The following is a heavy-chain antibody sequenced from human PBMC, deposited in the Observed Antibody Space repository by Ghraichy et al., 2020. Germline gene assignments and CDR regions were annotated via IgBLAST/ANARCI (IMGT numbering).Heavy chain of an antibody. CDR3: ARAGGDDYTWVFDL. V-gene: IGHV4-31*11. J-gene: IGHJ4*02. CDR2: IYHTGGT. CDR1: GDSISSAGYY. D-gene: IGHD4-11*01. Sequence: SETLSLTCAVSGDSISSAGYYWTWIRQSPVKRLEWIGYIYHTGGTHYHPSFRGRLSMAVDTSTDQFSVHLTSVTAADSAMYYCARAGGDDYTWVFDLWGQGHLVTVS.